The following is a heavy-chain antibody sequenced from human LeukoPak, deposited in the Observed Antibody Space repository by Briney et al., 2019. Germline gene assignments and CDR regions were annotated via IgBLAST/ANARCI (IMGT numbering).Heavy chain of an antibody. CDR1: GFTVSSNY. D-gene: IGHD3-9*01. CDR2: IYSGGSK. CDR3: AKGQNILTGYFDP. J-gene: IGHJ5*02. V-gene: IGHV3-53*01. Sequence: PGGSLRLSCAASGFTVSSNYMSWVRQAPGKGLEWVSVIYSGGSKYYADSVKGRFTISRDHSKNTLYLQMNSLRAEDTAVYYCAKGQNILTGYFDPWGQGTLVTVSS.